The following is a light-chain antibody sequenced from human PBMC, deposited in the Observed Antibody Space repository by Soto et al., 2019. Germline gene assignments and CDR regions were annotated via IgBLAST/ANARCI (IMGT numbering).Light chain of an antibody. CDR1: SSDVGSYNR. V-gene: IGLV2-18*02. Sequence: ALTQPPSVSGSPGQSVTISCTGTSSDVGSYNRVSWYQQPPGTAPKLIIYEVNNRPSGVPDRFSGSKSGNTASLTISGLQAEDEADYYCSSYTSSSTYVFGSGTKVTVL. CDR2: EVN. CDR3: SSYTSSSTYV. J-gene: IGLJ1*01.